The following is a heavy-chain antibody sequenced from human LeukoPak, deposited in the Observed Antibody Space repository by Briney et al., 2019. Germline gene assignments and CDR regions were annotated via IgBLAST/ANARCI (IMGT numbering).Heavy chain of an antibody. CDR2: INHSGST. CDR1: GGSFSGYY. J-gene: IGHJ5*02. D-gene: IGHD2-2*01. Sequence: SETLSLTCAVYGGSFSGYYWSWIRQPPGKGLEWIGEINHSGSTNYNPSLKSRVTISVDTSKNQFSLKLSSVAAADTAVYYCARTTKYQFKWAGFDPWGQGTLVTVSS. V-gene: IGHV4-34*01. CDR3: ARTTKYQFKWAGFDP.